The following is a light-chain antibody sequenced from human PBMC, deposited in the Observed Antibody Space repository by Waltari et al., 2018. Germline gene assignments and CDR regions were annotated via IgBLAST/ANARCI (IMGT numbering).Light chain of an antibody. Sequence: QSALTQPASVSGSPGQSITIFCAGTSSDVGGYDYVSWYQQHPGKAPELIIYDGSNRPSGVSDRFSGSKSGNTASLTISGLQADDEADYYCSSYSSSSTLYVFGTGTKVTV. CDR1: SSDVGGYDY. V-gene: IGLV2-14*03. J-gene: IGLJ1*01. CDR2: DGS. CDR3: SSYSSSSTLYV.